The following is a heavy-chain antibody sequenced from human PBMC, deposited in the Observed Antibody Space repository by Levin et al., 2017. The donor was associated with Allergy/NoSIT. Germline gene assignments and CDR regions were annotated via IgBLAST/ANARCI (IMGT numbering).Heavy chain of an antibody. J-gene: IGHJ3*02. CDR3: AKDMGGVLGVTDI. CDR2: ISWNSGSI. V-gene: IGHV3-9*01. CDR1: GFTFDDYA. D-gene: IGHD3-10*01. Sequence: SLKISCAASGFTFDDYAMHWVRQAPGKGLEWVSGISWNSGSIGYADSVKGRFTISRDNAKNSLYLQMNSLRAEDTALYYCAKDMGGVLGVTDIWGQGTMVTVSS.